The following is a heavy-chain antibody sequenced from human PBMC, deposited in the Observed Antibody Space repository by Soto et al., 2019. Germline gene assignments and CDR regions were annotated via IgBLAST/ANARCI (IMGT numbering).Heavy chain of an antibody. CDR2: ISAYNGNT. V-gene: IGHV1-18*01. J-gene: IGHJ4*02. CDR1: GDTFTSYG. CDR3: ARVVDFWSGYPSDY. D-gene: IGHD3-3*01. Sequence: ASVKVSCKASGDTFTSYGISWVRQAPGQGLEWMGWISAYNGNTNYAQKLQGRVTMTTDTSTSTAYMELRSLRSDDTAVYYCARVVDFWSGYPSDYWGQGTLVTVSS.